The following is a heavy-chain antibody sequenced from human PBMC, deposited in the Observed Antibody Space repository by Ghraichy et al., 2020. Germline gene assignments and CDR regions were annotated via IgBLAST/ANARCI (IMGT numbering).Heavy chain of an antibody. V-gene: IGHV3-48*02. CDR3: ARDGGMYSSRWYSFDY. CDR1: GFTFSSYS. J-gene: IGHJ4*02. Sequence: GGSLRLSCAASGFTFSSYSMNWVRQAPGKGLEWVSYISSSSSIIYYADSVKGRFTISRDNAKNSLYLQMNSLRDEDTAVYYCARDGGMYSSRWYSFDYWGQGTLLTVS. CDR2: ISSSSSII. D-gene: IGHD6-13*01.